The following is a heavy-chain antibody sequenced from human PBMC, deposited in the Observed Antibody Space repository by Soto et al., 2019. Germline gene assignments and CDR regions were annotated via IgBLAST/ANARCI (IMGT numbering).Heavy chain of an antibody. Sequence: SETLSLTCTVSGGSISSSNWWSWVRQPPGKELEWIGEIYHSGSTNYNPSLKSRVTISVDKSKNQFSLKLSSVTAADTAVYYCASGGYYYGMDVWGQGTTVTVSS. CDR2: IYHSGST. J-gene: IGHJ6*02. CDR1: GGSISSSNW. V-gene: IGHV4-4*02. CDR3: ASGGYYYGMDV.